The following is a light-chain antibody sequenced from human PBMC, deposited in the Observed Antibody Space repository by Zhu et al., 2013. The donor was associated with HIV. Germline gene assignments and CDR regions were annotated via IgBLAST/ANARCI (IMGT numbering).Light chain of an antibody. CDR3: SSYTTSHPWV. Sequence: QSALTQPPSASGSPGQSVTISCTGSRSDVGAYDYVYWYQQHPGKAPKLIIFEVNKRPSGVPDRFSGSKSGNTASLTISGLQAEDEADYYCSSYTTSHPWVFGGGTKLTVL. CDR1: RSDVGAYDY. V-gene: IGLV2-8*01. J-gene: IGLJ3*02. CDR2: EVN.